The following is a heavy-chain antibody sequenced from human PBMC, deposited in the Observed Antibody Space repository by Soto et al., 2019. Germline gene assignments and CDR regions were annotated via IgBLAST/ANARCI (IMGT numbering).Heavy chain of an antibody. CDR2: ICAYNGNT. CDR3: ARGSYYDFWSGYFTSHRYNDYNWFVA. J-gene: IGHJ5*02. CDR1: GYTFASYG. V-gene: IGHV1-18*01. Sequence: ASVKVSCKASGYTFASYGISWVRQAPGQGLEWMGLICAYNGNTNYAQKLQGRVTMTTDTSTSTAYMELRSLRSDDTAVYSCARGSYYDFWSGYFTSHRYNDYNWFVAGRQGTQVTVSS. D-gene: IGHD3-3*01.